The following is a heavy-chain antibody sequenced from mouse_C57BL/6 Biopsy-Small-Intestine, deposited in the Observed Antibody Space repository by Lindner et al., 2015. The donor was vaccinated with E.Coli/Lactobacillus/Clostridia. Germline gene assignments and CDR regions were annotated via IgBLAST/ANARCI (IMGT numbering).Heavy chain of an antibody. Sequence: VQLQESGPELVKPGASVKISCKASGYAFSSSWMNWVKQRTEQGLEWIGRIDPENGETKNAPKFQGKATITADTSSNTADLQLSRLTSEDTAVYYCARSGWDRGYFNIWGTGTTVTVSS. CDR2: IDPENGET. CDR1: GYAFSSSW. V-gene: IGHV14-2*01. J-gene: IGHJ1*03. D-gene: IGHD3-2*02. CDR3: ARSGWDRGYFNI.